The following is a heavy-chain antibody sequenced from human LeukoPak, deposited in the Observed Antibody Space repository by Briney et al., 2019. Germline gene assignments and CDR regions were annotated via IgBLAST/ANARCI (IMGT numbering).Heavy chain of an antibody. CDR1: GFTFQKYG. CDR3: TKGGWGEFLVVVAALH. J-gene: IGHJ4*02. V-gene: IGHV3-23*01. Sequence: PGASLRVSCAASGFTFQKYGMNCVRQAPGKGLEWVSSIGGSGAGTYYADSVKGRFTISRDNSKNTLYLQMNSLRVEDTAVYYCTKGGWGEFLVVVAALHWGQGTLVSVSS. CDR2: IGGSGAGT. D-gene: IGHD2-15*01.